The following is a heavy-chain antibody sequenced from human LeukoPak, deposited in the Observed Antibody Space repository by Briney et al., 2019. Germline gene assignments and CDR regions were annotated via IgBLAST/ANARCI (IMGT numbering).Heavy chain of an antibody. V-gene: IGHV3-23*01. CDR3: AILGITMVRGEGFDF. J-gene: IGHJ4*02. D-gene: IGHD3-10*01. CDR1: GFTFSSYA. Sequence: GGSLRLSCAASGFTFSSYAMSWVRQAPGKGLEWVSAISGSGGSTYYADSVKGRFTISRDNSKNTLYLQMNTLRAEDTAVYYCAILGITMVRGEGFDFWGQGTLVTVSS. CDR2: ISGSGGST.